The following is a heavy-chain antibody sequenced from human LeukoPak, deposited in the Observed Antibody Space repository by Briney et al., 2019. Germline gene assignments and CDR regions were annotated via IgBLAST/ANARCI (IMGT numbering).Heavy chain of an antibody. Sequence: SETLSLTCTIFGDSVSRSDSYWAWIRQPPGKGLEWIGTIYYSGRTYYGPSLKSRVTLSVDMSNNQFSLTLSSVTAADTALYFCARRRYYDSSGYLEWGQGTLVTVSS. V-gene: IGHV4-39*01. J-gene: IGHJ1*01. CDR3: ARRRYYDSSGYLE. D-gene: IGHD3-22*01. CDR1: GDSVSRSDSY. CDR2: IYYSGRT.